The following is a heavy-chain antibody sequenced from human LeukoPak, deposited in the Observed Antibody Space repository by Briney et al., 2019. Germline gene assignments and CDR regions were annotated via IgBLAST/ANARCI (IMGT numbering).Heavy chain of an antibody. CDR2: IIPIFGTP. CDR1: GDTFNNNA. V-gene: IGHV1-69*06. D-gene: IGHD3-22*01. J-gene: IGHJ4*02. Sequence: SVKVSCKASGDTFNNNAVNWVRQAPGQGLEWMGSIIPIFGTPNYAQKFEGRLTITADRSTTTAYMELSSLRAEDTAVYYCARDTNMILLDYWGQGTLITVSS. CDR3: ARDTNMILLDY.